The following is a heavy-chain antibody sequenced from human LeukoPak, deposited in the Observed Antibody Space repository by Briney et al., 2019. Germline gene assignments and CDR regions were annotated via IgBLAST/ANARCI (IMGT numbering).Heavy chain of an antibody. CDR2: ISYDGSNK. CDR1: GFTFSSYG. D-gene: IGHD6-19*01. V-gene: IGHV3-33*01. Sequence: GGSLRLSCAASGFTFSSYGMHWVRQAPGKGLEWVAVISYDGSNKYYVDSVKGGFTISRDNSKNTLYLQVNSLRAEDTAVYYCARDRQYSSGWGTFDYWGQGTLVTVSS. CDR3: ARDRQYSSGWGTFDY. J-gene: IGHJ4*02.